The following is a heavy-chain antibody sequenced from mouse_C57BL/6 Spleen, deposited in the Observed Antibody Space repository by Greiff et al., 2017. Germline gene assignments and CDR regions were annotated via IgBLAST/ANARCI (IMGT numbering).Heavy chain of an antibody. D-gene: IGHD1-1*01. J-gene: IGHJ3*01. V-gene: IGHV5-9-1*02. CDR1: GFTFSSYA. CDR2: ISSGGDYI. CDR3: TTHYGSSSFAY. Sequence: EVQRVESGEGLVKPGGSLKLSCAASGFTFSSYAMSWVRQTPEKRLEWVAYISSGGDYIYYADTVKGRFTISRDNARNTLYLQMSSLKSEDTAMYYCTTHYGSSSFAYWGQGTLVTVSA.